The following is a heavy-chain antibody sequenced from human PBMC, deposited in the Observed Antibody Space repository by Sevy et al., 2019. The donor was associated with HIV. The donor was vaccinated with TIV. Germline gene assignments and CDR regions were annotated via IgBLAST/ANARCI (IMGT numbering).Heavy chain of an antibody. CDR1: GGSISSGGYY. V-gene: IGHV4-61*02. J-gene: IGHJ5*02. D-gene: IGHD6-13*01. CDR2: IYTSGST. CDR3: AREGSSWAGWFDP. Sequence: SETLSLTCTVSGGSISSGGYYWSWIGQPAGKGLEWIGRIYTSGSTNYNPSLKSRVTISVDTSKNQFSLKLSSVTAADTAVYYCAREGSSWAGWFDPWGQGTLVTVSS.